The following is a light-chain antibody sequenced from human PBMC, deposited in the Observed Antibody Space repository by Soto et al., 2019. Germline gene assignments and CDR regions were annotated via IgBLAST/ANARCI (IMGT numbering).Light chain of an antibody. CDR3: QQYGSSYT. Sequence: EIVLTQSPGTLSLSPGERATLSCRASQSVSSSYLAWYQQKPGQAPRLLIYGASSRATGIPDRFSGSGSGTHFTLTISRLEPEGFAVYYCQQYGSSYTFGQGTKLEIK. CDR1: QSVSSSY. CDR2: GAS. V-gene: IGKV3-20*01. J-gene: IGKJ2*01.